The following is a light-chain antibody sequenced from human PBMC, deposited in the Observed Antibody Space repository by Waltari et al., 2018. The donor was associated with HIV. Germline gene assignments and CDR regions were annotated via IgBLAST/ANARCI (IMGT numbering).Light chain of an antibody. V-gene: IGKV3-20*01. J-gene: IGKJ2*01. Sequence: EVVLTQSPDTLSLSPGRRATLSCRDSQSVRSTYLSWYQQKRGQAPRLLIYGTSNRATGIPERFSGTGSGTDFTLTIRRLEPEDFAVYYCQQYDSSSYTFGQGTKLEVK. CDR1: QSVRSTY. CDR2: GTS. CDR3: QQYDSSSYT.